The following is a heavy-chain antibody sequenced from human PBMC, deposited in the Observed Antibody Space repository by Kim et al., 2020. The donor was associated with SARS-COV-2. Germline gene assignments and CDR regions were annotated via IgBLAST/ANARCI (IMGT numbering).Heavy chain of an antibody. CDR1: GFTFSDYN. J-gene: IGHJ6*02. D-gene: IGHD3-22*01. Sequence: GGSLRLSCAASGFTFSDYNMAWIRQAPGKGLEWLSYISGDGTTSYADSAKGRLSLSRDNGKNSVFLHMSNLSAEDTAVYYCAIEPGPPFRDTSYYFLYYGLDVWGQGTTVTVSS. CDR3: AIEPGPPFRDTSYYFLYYGLDV. V-gene: IGHV3-11*01. CDR2: ISGDGTT.